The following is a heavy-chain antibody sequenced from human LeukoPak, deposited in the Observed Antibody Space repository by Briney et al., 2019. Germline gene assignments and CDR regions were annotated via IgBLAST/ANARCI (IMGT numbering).Heavy chain of an antibody. CDR1: GGSIGSYY. CDR2: IYYSGST. Sequence: PSETLSLTCTVSGGSIGSYYWSWIRQPPGKGLEWIGYIYYSGSTNYNPSLKSRVTISVDTSKNQFSLKLTSVTAADTAVYYCARSRGPNILTGYYMPYYFDYWGQGTLVTVSS. J-gene: IGHJ4*02. D-gene: IGHD3-9*01. V-gene: IGHV4-59*01. CDR3: ARSRGPNILTGYYMPYYFDY.